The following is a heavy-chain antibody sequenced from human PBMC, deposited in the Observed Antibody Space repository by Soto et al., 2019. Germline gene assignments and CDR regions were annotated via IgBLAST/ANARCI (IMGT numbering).Heavy chain of an antibody. CDR1: GDSIIGYY. CDR2: IYYSGST. V-gene: IGHV4-59*01. D-gene: IGHD5-12*01. J-gene: IGHJ4*02. Sequence: LETLSLTCTVSGDSIIGYYWSWIRQPPGKGLEWIGYIYYSGSTNYNPSLKSRVTISIDTSKNEFSLKLSSVTAADTAVYYCARVLSDYDPFDYWGQGTLVTVSS. CDR3: ARVLSDYDPFDY.